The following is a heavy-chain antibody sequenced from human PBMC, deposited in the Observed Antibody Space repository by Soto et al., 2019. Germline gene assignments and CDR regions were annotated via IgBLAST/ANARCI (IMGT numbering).Heavy chain of an antibody. CDR1: GGSIRSYY. CDR2: IYDSGST. Sequence: QVQLQESGPGLVKPSETLSLTCTVSGGSIRSYYWNWIQPTGQGLEWIGDIYDSGSTNYNPSLKSRVTRSVDTSKYQFSLKLTSVTAADTAVYYCARGGNSWYDYWGQGTLVTVSS. CDR3: ARGGNSWYDY. J-gene: IGHJ4*02. V-gene: IGHV4-59*01. D-gene: IGHD6-13*01.